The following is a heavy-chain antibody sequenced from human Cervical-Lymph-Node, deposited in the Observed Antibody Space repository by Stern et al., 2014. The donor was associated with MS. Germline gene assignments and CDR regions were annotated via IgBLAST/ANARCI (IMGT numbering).Heavy chain of an antibody. D-gene: IGHD2-15*01. Sequence: VQLVESGAEVKKPGASVKVSCKASGYSFSNYYIHWVRQAPGQGLEWMGIINPSGGGTTYAQNFQGRVNMTRDPSTSTVYMELNSLRSEDTAVYYCAREEIVVDVAVTNPGGYFDYWGQGTLVTVSS. V-gene: IGHV1-46*01. CDR3: AREEIVVDVAVTNPGGYFDY. J-gene: IGHJ4*02. CDR1: GYSFSNYY. CDR2: INPSGGGT.